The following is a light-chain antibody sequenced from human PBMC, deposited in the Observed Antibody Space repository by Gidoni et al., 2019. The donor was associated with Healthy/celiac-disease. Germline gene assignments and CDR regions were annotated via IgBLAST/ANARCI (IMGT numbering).Light chain of an antibody. Sequence: DIVMTQSPDSLAVSLGERATINCKSSQSVLYSSNNKNYLAWYQQKPGQPPKLPIYWASTRETGVPDRFSGSGSGTDFTLTIRSLQAEDVAVYYCQQYYRTPLFGGGTKVEIK. CDR1: QSVLYSSNNKNY. J-gene: IGKJ4*01. CDR2: WAS. V-gene: IGKV4-1*01. CDR3: QQYYRTPL.